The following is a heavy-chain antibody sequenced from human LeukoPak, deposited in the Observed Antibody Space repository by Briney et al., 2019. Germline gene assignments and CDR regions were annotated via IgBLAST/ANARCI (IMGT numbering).Heavy chain of an antibody. V-gene: IGHV4-59*01. CDR1: GGSISSYY. CDR3: ARAPGFGELFFDY. Sequence: SETLSLTCTVSGGSISSYYWSWIRQPPGKGLEWIGYIYYSGSTNYNPSLKSRVTISVDTSKNQFSLKLSSVTAADTAVYYCARAPGFGELFFDYWGQGTLVTVSS. D-gene: IGHD3-10*01. CDR2: IYYSGST. J-gene: IGHJ4*02.